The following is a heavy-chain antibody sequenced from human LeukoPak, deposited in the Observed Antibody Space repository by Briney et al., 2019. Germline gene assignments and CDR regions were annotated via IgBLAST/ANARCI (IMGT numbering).Heavy chain of an antibody. CDR3: ARLSTSGSYSLDY. CDR2: ISSSSSYI. Sequence: GGSLRLSCAASGFTFSSYSMNWVRQAPGKGLEWVSSISSSSSYIYYADSVKGRFTISRDNAKNSLYLQMNRLRAEDTAVYYCARLSTSGSYSLDYWGQGTLVTVSS. V-gene: IGHV3-21*01. CDR1: GFTFSSYS. J-gene: IGHJ4*02. D-gene: IGHD1-26*01.